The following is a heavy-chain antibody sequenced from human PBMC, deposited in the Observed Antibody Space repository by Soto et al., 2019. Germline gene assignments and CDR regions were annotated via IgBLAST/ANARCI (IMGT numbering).Heavy chain of an antibody. V-gene: IGHV1-58*01. CDR3: AADPGIAAAGRDWFDP. CDR2: IVVGSGNT. CDR1: GFTFTSSA. J-gene: IGHJ5*02. Sequence: ASVKVSCKASGFTFTSSAVQWVRQARGQRLEWIGWIVVGSGNTNYAKKFQERVTITRDMSTSTAYMELSSLRSEDTAVYYCAADPGIAAAGRDWFDPWGQGTLVTVSS. D-gene: IGHD6-13*01.